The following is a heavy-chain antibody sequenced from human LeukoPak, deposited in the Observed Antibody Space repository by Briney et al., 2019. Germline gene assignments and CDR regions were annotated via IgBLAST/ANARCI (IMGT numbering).Heavy chain of an antibody. D-gene: IGHD4-17*01. CDR2: ISSSTSYI. CDR1: GFTFSSYS. Sequence: GGSLRLSCAASGFTFSSYSMNWIRQAPEKGLEWVSSISSSTSYIYYADSVKGRFTISKDNAKNSLYLQMNSLRAEDTAVYYCARAGGSTVSHSDYWAREPWSPSPQ. CDR3: ARAGGSTVSHSDY. J-gene: IGHJ4*02. V-gene: IGHV3-21*01.